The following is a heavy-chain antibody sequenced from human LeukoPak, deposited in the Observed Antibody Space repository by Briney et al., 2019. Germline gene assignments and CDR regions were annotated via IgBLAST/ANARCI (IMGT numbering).Heavy chain of an antibody. V-gene: IGHV4-30-4*08. J-gene: IGHJ6*03. Sequence: SETLSLTCTVSGGSISSGDYYWSWIRQPPGKGLEWIGYIYYSGSTYYNPSLKSRVTISVDTSKNQFSLKLSSVTAADTAVYYCARHGRHSSGWYSVYYYYYMDVWGKGTTVTVSS. D-gene: IGHD6-19*01. CDR1: GGSISSGDYY. CDR3: ARHGRHSSGWYSVYYYYYMDV. CDR2: IYYSGST.